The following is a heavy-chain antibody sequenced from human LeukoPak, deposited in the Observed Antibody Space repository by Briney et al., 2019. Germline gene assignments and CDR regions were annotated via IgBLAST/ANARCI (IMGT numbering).Heavy chain of an antibody. Sequence: GGSLRLSCAASGFTFSSYSMNWVRQAPGKGLEWVSSITSSGRYIYYADSVKGRFTISRDNAKNSLYLHMNSLRAEDTAVYYCARDDSSSWYMDWGQGTLVTVSS. CDR1: GFTFSSYS. CDR2: ITSSGRYI. CDR3: ARDDSSSWYMD. D-gene: IGHD6-13*01. V-gene: IGHV3-21*01. J-gene: IGHJ4*02.